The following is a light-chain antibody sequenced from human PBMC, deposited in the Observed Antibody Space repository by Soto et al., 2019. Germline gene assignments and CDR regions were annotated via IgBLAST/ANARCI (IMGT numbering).Light chain of an antibody. CDR2: AAS. Sequence: VMTQSPATLSVYPGERATLSCRASQSLSGNLAWYQQKPGEAPRLLIFAASTRAPGIPATFSGRGSATEFTLTIRSLHSEGSPVYSCQQYNKWPPTLGQGTQVDTK. CDR1: QSLSGN. CDR3: QQYNKWPPT. V-gene: IGKV3-15*01. J-gene: IGKJ1*01.